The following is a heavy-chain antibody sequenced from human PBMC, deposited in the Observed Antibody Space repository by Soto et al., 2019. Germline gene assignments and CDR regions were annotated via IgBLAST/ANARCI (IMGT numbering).Heavy chain of an antibody. J-gene: IGHJ4*02. D-gene: IGHD5-12*01. CDR2: IYWDEDK. Sequence: QITLKESGPTLVKPTQTLRLTCTFSGFLLRTRGVAVGWFRQPPGKALEWLALIYWDEDKWYSPSLKSRLTIADDTSKNQVVLTMTNVDPVDTATYYCAHRPRGYAYYFDYWGQGILVTVSS. CDR1: GFLLRTRGVA. V-gene: IGHV2-5*02. CDR3: AHRPRGYAYYFDY.